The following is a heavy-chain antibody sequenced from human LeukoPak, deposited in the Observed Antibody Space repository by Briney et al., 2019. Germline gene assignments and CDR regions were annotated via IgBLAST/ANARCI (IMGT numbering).Heavy chain of an antibody. CDR3: ARCYYDSSGYYFFDY. D-gene: IGHD3-22*01. CDR2: IYHSGNT. J-gene: IGHJ4*02. V-gene: IGHV4-31*03. CDR1: GGSISSGGYH. Sequence: SETLSLTCTVSGGSISSGGYHLSWIRQHPGKGLEWIGFIYHSGNTYYNPSLTSRVTISVDTSKNQFSLHLNSVTAADTAVYYCARCYYDSSGYYFFDYWGQGTLVTISS.